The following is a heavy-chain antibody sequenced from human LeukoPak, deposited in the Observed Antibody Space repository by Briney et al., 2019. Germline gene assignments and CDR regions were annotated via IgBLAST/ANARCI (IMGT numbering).Heavy chain of an antibody. CDR2: IYHSGST. Sequence: GSLRLSCAASGFTFSDYNMRWIRQAPGKGLEWIGSIYHSGSTYYNPSLKSRVTIPVDTSKNQFSLKLSSVTAADTAVYYCARDRDYYMDVWGKGTTVTVSS. CDR3: ARDRDYYMDV. J-gene: IGHJ6*03. CDR1: GFTFSDYN. V-gene: IGHV4-38-2*02.